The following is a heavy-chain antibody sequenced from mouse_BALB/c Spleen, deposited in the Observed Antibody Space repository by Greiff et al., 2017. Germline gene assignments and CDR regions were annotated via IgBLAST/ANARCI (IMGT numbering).Heavy chain of an antibody. CDR1: GFTFSSYT. Sequence: EVNVVESGGGLVQPGGSLKLSCAASGFTFSSYTMSWVRQTPEKRLEWVAYISNGGGSTYYPDTVKGRFTISRDNAKNTLYLQMSSLKSEDTAMYYCARHDGYYWFAYWGQGTLVTVSA. CDR2: ISNGGGST. J-gene: IGHJ3*01. CDR3: ARHDGYYWFAY. D-gene: IGHD2-3*01. V-gene: IGHV5-12-2*01.